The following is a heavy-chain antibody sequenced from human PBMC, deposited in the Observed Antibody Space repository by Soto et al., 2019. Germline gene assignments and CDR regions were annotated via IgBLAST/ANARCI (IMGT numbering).Heavy chain of an antibody. D-gene: IGHD4-17*01. CDR2: IYSGGST. Sequence: PGGSLRLSCASSGFTVSSNYMSWVRQAPGKGLEWVSVIYSGGSTYYGDSVKGRFTISRDNSKNTLYLQMNSLRAEDTAVYYCAKNVTTTAFDYWGQGTLVTVSS. J-gene: IGHJ4*02. V-gene: IGHV3-53*01. CDR1: GFTVSSNY. CDR3: AKNVTTTAFDY.